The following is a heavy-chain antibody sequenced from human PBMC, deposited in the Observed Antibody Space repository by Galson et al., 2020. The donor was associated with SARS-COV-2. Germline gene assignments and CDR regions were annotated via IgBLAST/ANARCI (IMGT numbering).Heavy chain of an antibody. CDR3: ARARVTTGYFDY. CDR1: DYSISSGYY. J-gene: IGHJ4*02. Sequence: SETLSLICTVSDYSISSGYYWGWIRQPPGKGLEWIVNVHHSGSTYYNPSLKSRVTRSVDTSKNQFSLKLSSVIAADTAVYYCARARVTTGYFDYWGQGTLVTVSS. CDR2: VHHSGST. V-gene: IGHV4-38-2*02. D-gene: IGHD4-17*01.